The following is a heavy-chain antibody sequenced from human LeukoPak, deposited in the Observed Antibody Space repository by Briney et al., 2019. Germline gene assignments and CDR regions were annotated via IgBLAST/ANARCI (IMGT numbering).Heavy chain of an antibody. CDR3: ARDGGYYDILTGYYCRAFDI. Sequence: PSDTLPLTCTVSGRPVNIGSYYWSSIPQPPGKGLEWYGYNYYSGSTNYNPSLKSRVTISVDTSKNQFSLKLSSVTAADTAVYYCARDGGYYDILTGYYCRAFDIWGQGTMVTVSS. J-gene: IGHJ3*02. CDR1: GRPVNIGSYY. D-gene: IGHD3-9*01. CDR2: NYYSGST. V-gene: IGHV4-61*01.